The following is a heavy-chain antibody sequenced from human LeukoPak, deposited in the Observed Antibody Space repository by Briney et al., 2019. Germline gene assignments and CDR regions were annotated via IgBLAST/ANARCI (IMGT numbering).Heavy chain of an antibody. D-gene: IGHD3-10*01. CDR2: ISAYNGNT. J-gene: IGHJ6*02. V-gene: IGHV1-18*01. CDR3: ARDLFGSGKGYYYGMDV. CDR1: GYTFTIYG. Sequence: ASVKVSCKASGYTFTIYGISWVRQAPGQGLEWMGWISAYNGNTNYAQKLQGRVTMTTDTSTSTAYMELRSLRSDDTAVYYCARDLFGSGKGYYYGMDVWGQGTTVTVSS.